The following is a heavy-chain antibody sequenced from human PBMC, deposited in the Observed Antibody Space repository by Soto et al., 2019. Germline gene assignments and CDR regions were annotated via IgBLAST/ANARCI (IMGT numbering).Heavy chain of an antibody. D-gene: IGHD6-19*01. J-gene: IGHJ2*01. CDR2: ISGSGGST. V-gene: IGHV3-23*01. CDR1: GFTFSSYA. CDR3: AKAGIAVAGSYWYFDL. Sequence: EVQLLESGGGLVQPGGSLRLSCAASGFTFSSYAMSWVRQAPGKGLEWVSAISGSGGSTYYADSVKGRFTISRDNSKNPLYLQMNSLRAEDTAVYYCAKAGIAVAGSYWYFDLWGRCTLVTVSS.